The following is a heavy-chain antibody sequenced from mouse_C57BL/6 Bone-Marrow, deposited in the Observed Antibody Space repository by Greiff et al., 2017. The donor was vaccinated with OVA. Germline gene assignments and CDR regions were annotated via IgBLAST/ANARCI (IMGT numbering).Heavy chain of an antibody. J-gene: IGHJ1*03. CDR3: ARCYYYGGYFDV. CDR2: IDPSDSET. D-gene: IGHD1-1*01. CDR1: GYTFTSYW. V-gene: IGHV1-52*01. Sequence: QVQLQQPGAELVRPGSSVKLSCKASGYTFTSYWMHWVKQRPIQGLEWIGNIDPSDSETHYNQKFKDKATLTVDKSSSTAYMQLSSLTSEASAVDYCARCYYYGGYFDVWGTGTTLTVSS.